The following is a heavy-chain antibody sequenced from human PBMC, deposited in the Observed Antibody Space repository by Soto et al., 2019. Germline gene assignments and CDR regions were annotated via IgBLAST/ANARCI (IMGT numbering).Heavy chain of an antibody. CDR3: ARDSVPAAMGGWFDP. J-gene: IGHJ5*02. D-gene: IGHD2-2*01. Sequence: QVQLQESGPGLVKPSETLSLTCTVSGGSISSYYWSWIRQPPGKGLEWIGYIYYSGSTNYNPSLKSRVTLSVDTSKNQFSLKLSSVTAADTAVYYCARDSVPAAMGGWFDPWGQGTLVTVSS. CDR1: GGSISSYY. CDR2: IYYSGST. V-gene: IGHV4-59*01.